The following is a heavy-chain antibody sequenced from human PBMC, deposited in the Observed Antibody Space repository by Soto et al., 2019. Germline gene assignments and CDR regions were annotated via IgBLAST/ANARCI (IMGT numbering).Heavy chain of an antibody. CDR3: ARGRAVLYAFDI. D-gene: IGHD2-8*01. V-gene: IGHV3-21*01. J-gene: IGHJ3*02. CDR2: ISSSSSYI. Sequence: EVQLVESGGGLVKPGGSLRLSCAASGFTFSSYSMNWVRQAPGKGLEWVSSISSSSSYIYYADSVKGRFTISRDNAKNSLYLQMNSRRAEDTAVYYCARGRAVLYAFDIWGPGKMVTVSS. CDR1: GFTFSSYS.